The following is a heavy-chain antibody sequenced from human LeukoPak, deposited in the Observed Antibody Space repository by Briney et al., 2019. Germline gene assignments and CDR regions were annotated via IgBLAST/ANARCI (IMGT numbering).Heavy chain of an antibody. CDR1: GFTFSSYS. CDR3: ARDFIAAAGMQDY. D-gene: IGHD6-13*01. V-gene: IGHV3-21*06. J-gene: IGHJ4*02. CDR2: ITRSNYI. Sequence: GGSLRLSCAASGFTFSSYSMNWVRQAPGKGLEWVSSITRSNYIYYADSVKGRFTISRDNAKNSLYLQMNSLRAEDTAVYYCARDFIAAAGMQDYWGQGTLVTVSS.